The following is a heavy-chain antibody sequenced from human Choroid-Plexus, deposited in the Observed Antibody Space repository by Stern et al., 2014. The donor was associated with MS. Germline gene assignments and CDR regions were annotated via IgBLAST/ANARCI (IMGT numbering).Heavy chain of an antibody. CDR2: ISSDGTTT. CDR3: ARDRHWLTYYFDF. D-gene: IGHD3-9*01. CDR1: GFIFSSFG. Sequence: VQLVESGGGVVQPGRPLRLSCIGSGFIFSSFGMHWVRQAPGKGLEWVAFISSDGTTTDYAVSVKGSFTISRDNSNTTLWMQMSSLRPEDTAVYYCARDRHWLTYYFDFWGQGSLVTVSS. V-gene: IGHV3-30*03. J-gene: IGHJ4*02.